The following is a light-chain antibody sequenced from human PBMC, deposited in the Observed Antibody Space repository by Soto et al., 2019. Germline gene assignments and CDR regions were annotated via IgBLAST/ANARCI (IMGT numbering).Light chain of an antibody. CDR1: QSISNF. Sequence: DIQMTQSPSSLSASLGDRVTITCRASQSISNFLNWVQHKPGNAPKVLIPAASTLQSGVPPRFSVSESGTDITLTISSLQPEDSESYYCQQYYNSVLTFGGGTKVEIK. CDR3: QQYYNSVLT. J-gene: IGKJ4*01. CDR2: AAS. V-gene: IGKV1-39*01.